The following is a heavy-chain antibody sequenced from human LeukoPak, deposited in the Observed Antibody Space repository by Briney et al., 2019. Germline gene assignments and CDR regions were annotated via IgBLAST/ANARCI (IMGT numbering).Heavy chain of an antibody. D-gene: IGHD3-22*01. V-gene: IGHV3-9*01. CDR2: ISWNSGSI. CDR1: GFTVSSNC. J-gene: IGHJ3*02. Sequence: PGGSLRLSCAASGFTVSSNCMSWVRQAPGKGLEWVSGISWNSGSIGYADSVKGRFTISRDNAKNSLYLQMNSLRAEDTALYYCAKDLSSGYQNDAFDIWGQGTMVTVSS. CDR3: AKDLSSGYQNDAFDI.